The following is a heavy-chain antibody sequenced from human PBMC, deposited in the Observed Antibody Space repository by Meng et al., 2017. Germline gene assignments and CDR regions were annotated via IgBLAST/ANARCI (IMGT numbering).Heavy chain of an antibody. J-gene: IGHJ4*02. CDR1: GVPLMSNNG. V-gene: IGHV4-4*02. CDR2: VYNNGNH. Sequence: VHPRDACRALVQPSGTLSLTCAVSGVPLMSNNGWRCVRQPPGKGREWIVEVYNNGNHNYNPSLKSRVTISVDKSKNQFSPKLSFVAAADTAIYYCARELDAVGVTAYDLWGQGTLVTVSS. D-gene: IGHD2-21*02. CDR3: ARELDAVGVTAYDL.